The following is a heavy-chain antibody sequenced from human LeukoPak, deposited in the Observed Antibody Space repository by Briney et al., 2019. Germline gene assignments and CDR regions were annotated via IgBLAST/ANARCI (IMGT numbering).Heavy chain of an antibody. Sequence: GGSLRLSCAASGFAFSDYSMNWVRQAPGKGLQWVSYINTDSRTIYYADSVKGRFTISRDNAKNTLYLQMNSLRAEDTAVYYCARGSYGDYVRAFDIWGQGTMVTVSS. V-gene: IGHV3-48*04. D-gene: IGHD4-17*01. CDR2: INTDSRTI. J-gene: IGHJ3*02. CDR1: GFAFSDYS. CDR3: ARGSYGDYVRAFDI.